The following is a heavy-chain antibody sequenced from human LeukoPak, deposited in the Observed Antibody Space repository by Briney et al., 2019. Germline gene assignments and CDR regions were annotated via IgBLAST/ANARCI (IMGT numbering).Heavy chain of an antibody. V-gene: IGHV4-34*01. CDR1: VYSVSSTYY. D-gene: IGHD1-26*01. CDR2: INHSGST. CDR3: ARRFGRIVGALRSTTYFQH. Sequence: SETLSLTCTVSVYSVSSTYYWSWIRQPPGKGLEWMGEINHSGSTNYNPSLKSRVTISVDTSKNQFSLKLSSVTAADTAVYYCARRFGRIVGALRSTTYFQHWGQGTLVTVSS. J-gene: IGHJ1*01.